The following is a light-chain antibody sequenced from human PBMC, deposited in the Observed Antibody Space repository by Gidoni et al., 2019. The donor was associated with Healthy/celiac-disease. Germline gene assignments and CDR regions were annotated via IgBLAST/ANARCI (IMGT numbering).Light chain of an antibody. V-gene: IGKV1-39*01. CDR1: QSISRS. Sequence: DIQMTQSPSSLSASVGDGVIITCRASQSISRSVNWYQQKPGKAPNLLIYGASRLQSGVPSRISGSGSGTDFTLTISGLQPEDSATYYCQQSYSSPMYTFGQGTKLEIK. CDR3: QQSYSSPMYT. CDR2: GAS. J-gene: IGKJ2*01.